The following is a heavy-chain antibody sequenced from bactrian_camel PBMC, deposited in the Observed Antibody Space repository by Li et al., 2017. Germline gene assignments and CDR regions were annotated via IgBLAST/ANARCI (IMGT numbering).Heavy chain of an antibody. V-gene: IGHV3S40*01. J-gene: IGHJ4*01. CDR3: QKSFRAVATYYAMNF. CDR1: TDTYAFYQYD. CDR2: ITGSGSRD. D-gene: IGHD2*01. Sequence: DVQLVESGGGLVQPGGSLRLSCAAHTDTYAFYQYDMSWVRQAPGKGFEWVSGITGSGSRDYYADSVKGRFAISRDNAKNTLYLQMSSLRTDDTAMYFCQKSFRAVATYYAMNFWGQGTQVTVS.